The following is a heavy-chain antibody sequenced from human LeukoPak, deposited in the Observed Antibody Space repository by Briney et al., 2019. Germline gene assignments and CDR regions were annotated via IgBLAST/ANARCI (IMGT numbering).Heavy chain of an antibody. D-gene: IGHD6-19*01. CDR1: GYTFTSYY. Sequence: ASVKVSCKASGYTFTSYYMHWVRQAPGQGLEWMGIINPSGGSTSYAQKFQGRVTMTRDTSTSTAYMELSSLRSEDTAVYYCARIPGIAVGMGDKWGQGTLVTVSS. V-gene: IGHV1-46*01. J-gene: IGHJ4*02. CDR2: INPSGGST. CDR3: ARIPGIAVGMGDK.